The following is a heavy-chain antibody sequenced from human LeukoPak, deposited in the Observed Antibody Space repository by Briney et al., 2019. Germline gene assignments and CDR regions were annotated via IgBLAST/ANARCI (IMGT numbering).Heavy chain of an antibody. CDR3: AKRNGTLYVTGY. Sequence: GGSLRLSCAASGFTFNSFGMSWVRQAPGKGLEWVSSISCGGGSTFYADSLKGRFTISRDNSKNALYLQINSLRAEDTALYYCAKRNGTLYVTGYWGQGTLVTVSS. D-gene: IGHD2/OR15-2a*01. CDR1: GFTFNSFG. J-gene: IGHJ4*02. CDR2: ISCGGGST. V-gene: IGHV3-23*01.